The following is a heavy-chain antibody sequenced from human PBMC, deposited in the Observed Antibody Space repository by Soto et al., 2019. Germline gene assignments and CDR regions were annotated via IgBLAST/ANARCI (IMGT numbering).Heavy chain of an antibody. J-gene: IGHJ4*02. CDR3: ARQRWLQFLDY. CDR1: GGSFSGYY. D-gene: IGHD5-12*01. Sequence: SETLSLTCAVYGGSFSGYYWSWIRQPPGKRLEWIGEINHSGSTNYNPSLKSRVTISVDTSKNQFSLKLSSVTAADTAVYYCARQRWLQFLDYWGQGXLVTVSS. CDR2: INHSGST. V-gene: IGHV4-34*01.